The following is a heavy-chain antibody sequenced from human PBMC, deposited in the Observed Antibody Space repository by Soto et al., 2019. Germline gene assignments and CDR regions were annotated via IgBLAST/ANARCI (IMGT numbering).Heavy chain of an antibody. CDR2: ISGSGGST. Sequence: GGSLRLSCAASGFTFSSYAMSWVRQAPGKGLEWVSAISGSGGSTYYADSVKGRFTISRDNSKNTLYLQMNSLRAEDTAVYYCAKIGVCTNGVCPGDYYYMDVWGKGTTVTVSS. J-gene: IGHJ6*03. V-gene: IGHV3-23*01. CDR3: AKIGVCTNGVCPGDYYYMDV. D-gene: IGHD2-8*01. CDR1: GFTFSSYA.